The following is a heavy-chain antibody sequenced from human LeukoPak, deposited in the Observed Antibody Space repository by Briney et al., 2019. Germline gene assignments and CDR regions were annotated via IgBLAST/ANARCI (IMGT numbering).Heavy chain of an antibody. V-gene: IGHV4-34*01. CDR1: GESFSDYY. CDR2: INHSGST. D-gene: IGHD5-12*01. J-gene: IGHJ6*02. Sequence: SETLSLTCGVYGESFSDYYWSWIRQPPGKGLEWIGEINHSGSTNYNPSLKSRVTISIDTSKKQFSLKLSSVTAADTAVYYCARSLPGYSGYAFYYYGMDVWGQGTTVTVSS. CDR3: ARSLPGYSGYAFYYYGMDV.